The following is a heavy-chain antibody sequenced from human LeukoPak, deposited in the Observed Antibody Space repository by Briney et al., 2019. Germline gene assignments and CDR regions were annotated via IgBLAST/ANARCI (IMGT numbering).Heavy chain of an antibody. D-gene: IGHD2-2*02. V-gene: IGHV4-59*01. Sequence: PSETLSLTCTVSGGSISSYYWSWIRQPPGKGLEWIGYIYYSGSTNYNPSLKSRVTISVDTSKNQFSLKLSSVTAADTAVYYCASSPYCSSTNCYTINNWGQGTLVTVSS. J-gene: IGHJ4*02. CDR1: GGSISSYY. CDR3: ASSPYCSSTNCYTINN. CDR2: IYYSGST.